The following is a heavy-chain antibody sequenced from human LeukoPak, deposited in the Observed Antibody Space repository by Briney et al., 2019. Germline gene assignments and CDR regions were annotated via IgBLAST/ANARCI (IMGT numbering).Heavy chain of an antibody. V-gene: IGHV3-13*01. D-gene: IGHD4-11*01. CDR3: ARESYDYTYYFDY. J-gene: IGHJ4*02. CDR1: GVTFRSYD. Sequence: GGSLRLSCAASGVTFRSYDMHWVRQATGKGLEWVSGIGTAGEIYYPGSVKGRFTISRENAKNSLYLQMNSLRAEDTALYYCARESYDYTYYFDYWGQGTLVTVSS. CDR2: IGTAGEI.